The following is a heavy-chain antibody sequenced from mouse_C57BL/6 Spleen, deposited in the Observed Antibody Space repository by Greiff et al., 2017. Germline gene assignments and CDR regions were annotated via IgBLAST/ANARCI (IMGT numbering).Heavy chain of an antibody. D-gene: IGHD1-1*01. CDR1: GYNFTSYW. Sequence: QVQLQQPGAELVRPGSSVKLSCKASGYNFTSYWMDWVKQRPGQGLEWIGNIYPSDSETHYNQKFKDKATLTVDKSSSTAYMQLSSLTSEDSAVYYCARGNYYGSIYSYYYAMDYWGQGTSVTVSS. V-gene: IGHV1-61*01. CDR2: IYPSDSET. J-gene: IGHJ4*01. CDR3: ARGNYYGSIYSYYYAMDY.